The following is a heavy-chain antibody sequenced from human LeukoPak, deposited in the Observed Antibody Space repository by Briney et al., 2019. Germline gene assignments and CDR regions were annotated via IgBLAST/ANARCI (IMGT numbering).Heavy chain of an antibody. CDR3: AKASGYSYGYYFDY. D-gene: IGHD5-18*01. CDR2: ISGSGGST. Sequence: GGSLRLSCAASGITFSSYAMSWVRQAPGKGLEWVSAISGSGGSTYYADSVKGRFTISRDNSKNTLYLQMNSLRAEDTAVYYCAKASGYSYGYYFDYWGQGTLVTVSS. V-gene: IGHV3-23*01. CDR1: GITFSSYA. J-gene: IGHJ4*02.